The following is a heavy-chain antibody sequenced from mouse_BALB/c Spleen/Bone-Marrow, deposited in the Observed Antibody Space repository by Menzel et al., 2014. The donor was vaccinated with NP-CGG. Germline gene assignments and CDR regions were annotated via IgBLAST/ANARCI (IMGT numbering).Heavy chain of an antibody. CDR2: INPSSGYT. CDR3: ARWELGGFDH. D-gene: IGHD4-1*01. V-gene: IGHV1-4*01. J-gene: IGHJ2*01. Sequence: QVQLQQSGAELARPGASVKMSCKASGYTFTTYTMHWVKQRPGQGLEWIGYINPSSGYTNYNQKFKDTATLTADKSSSTAYLQLSSLTSEDSAVYYCARWELGGFDHWGQGTTLTVSS. CDR1: GYTFTTYT.